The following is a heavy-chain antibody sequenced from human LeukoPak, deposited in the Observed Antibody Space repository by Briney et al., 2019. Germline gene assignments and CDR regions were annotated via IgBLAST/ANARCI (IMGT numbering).Heavy chain of an antibody. CDR1: GGSISSYY. CDR3: ARTTYDFWSGYYYYYCGMDV. D-gene: IGHD3-3*01. V-gene: IGHV4-59*01. CDR2: IYYSGST. Sequence: SETLSLTCTVSGGSISSYYWSWIRQPPGKGLEWIGYIYYSGSTNYNPSLKSRVTISVDTSKNQSSLKLSSVTAADTAVYYCARTTYDFWSGYYYYYCGMDVWGQGTTVTVSS. J-gene: IGHJ6*02.